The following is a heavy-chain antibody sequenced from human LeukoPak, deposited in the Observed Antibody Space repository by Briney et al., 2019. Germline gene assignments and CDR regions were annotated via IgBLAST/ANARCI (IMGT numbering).Heavy chain of an antibody. CDR3: ARDIVATGGRYFDH. CDR1: GFIFRSYG. D-gene: IGHD6-13*01. V-gene: IGHV3-33*01. Sequence: GGSLRLSCAASGFIFRSYGMHWVRQTPGEGLEWVAAIWYDGRDKYYADSVKGRFTISRDNPENTLSLQMNSLRGEDTAVYYCARDIVATGGRYFDHWGQGTLVTVSS. CDR2: IWYDGRDK. J-gene: IGHJ4*02.